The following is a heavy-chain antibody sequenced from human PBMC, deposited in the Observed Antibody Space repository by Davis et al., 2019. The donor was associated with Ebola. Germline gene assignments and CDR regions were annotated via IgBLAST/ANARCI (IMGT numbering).Heavy chain of an antibody. CDR1: GYTFTGYY. J-gene: IGHJ4*02. CDR3: ALDRVCSGATCYAYFDF. CDR2: INPNSGDT. Sequence: AASVKVSCKASGYTFTGYYIHWVRQAPGQGLAWMGWINPNSGDTKYSQKFQGWVTMTRDTPISTAYMELNRMTSDDTAVYYCALDRVCSGATCYAYFDFWGQGTLVTVSS. D-gene: IGHD2-15*01. V-gene: IGHV1-2*04.